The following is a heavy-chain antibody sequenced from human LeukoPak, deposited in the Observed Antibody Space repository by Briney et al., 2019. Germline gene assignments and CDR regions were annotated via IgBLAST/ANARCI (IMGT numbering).Heavy chain of an antibody. J-gene: IGHJ4*02. CDR2: INYSGRT. Sequence: SETLSLTCTVFSDSISSYYWSWIRQPPGKGLEWIGYINYSGRTNYNPSLKSRVTISLDTSNNQLSLKLSSVTAADTAVFYCARLTWSGYYLDYWGQGTLVTVSS. D-gene: IGHD3-3*01. CDR1: SDSISSYY. CDR3: ARLTWSGYYLDY. V-gene: IGHV4-59*01.